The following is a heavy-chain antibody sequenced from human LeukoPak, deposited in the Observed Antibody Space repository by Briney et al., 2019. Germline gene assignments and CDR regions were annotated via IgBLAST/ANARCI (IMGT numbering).Heavy chain of an antibody. CDR3: AKDPLMYTSSSKPNYFDY. J-gene: IGHJ4*02. V-gene: IGHV3-30*02. CDR1: GFTFSSYG. D-gene: IGHD6-6*01. CDR2: IRYDGSNK. Sequence: GGSLRLSCAASGFTFSSYGMHWVRQAPGKGLEWVAFIRYDGSNKYYADSVKGRFTISRDNFKNTLYLQMKSLRAEDTAVYYCAKDPLMYTSSSKPNYFDYWGQGILVTVSS.